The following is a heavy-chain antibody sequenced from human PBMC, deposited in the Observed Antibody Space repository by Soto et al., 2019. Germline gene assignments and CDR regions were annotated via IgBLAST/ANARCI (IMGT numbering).Heavy chain of an antibody. D-gene: IGHD3-10*01. Sequence: SETLSLTCAVYGGSFSGYYWSWIRQPPGKGLEWIGEINHSGSTNYNPSLKSRVTISVDTSKNQFSLKLSPVTAADTAVYYCARGPRITMVRGVRTLDYWGQGTLVTVSS. CDR2: INHSGST. J-gene: IGHJ4*02. CDR1: GGSFSGYY. CDR3: ARGPRITMVRGVRTLDY. V-gene: IGHV4-34*01.